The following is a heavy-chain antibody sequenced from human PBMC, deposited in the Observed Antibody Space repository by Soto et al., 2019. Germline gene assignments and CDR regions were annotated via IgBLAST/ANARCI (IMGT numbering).Heavy chain of an antibody. D-gene: IGHD2-2*01. J-gene: IGHJ6*02. V-gene: IGHV1-69*01. CDR2: IIPIFGTA. CDR1: GGTFSSYA. Sequence: QVQLVQSGAEVKKPGSSVKVSCKASGGTFSSYAISWVRQAPGQGLEWMGGIIPIFGTANYAQKFQGRVTITADESTCTAYMEQSSLRSEDTDVYYCARDPKGQDQFRLYYYYGMDVWGQETTVTVSS. CDR3: ARDPKGQDQFRLYYYYGMDV.